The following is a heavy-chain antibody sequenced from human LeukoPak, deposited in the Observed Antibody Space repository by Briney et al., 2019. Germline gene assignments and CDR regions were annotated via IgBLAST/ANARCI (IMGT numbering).Heavy chain of an antibody. J-gene: IGHJ4*02. D-gene: IGHD6-19*01. Sequence: GGSLRLSCAASGFTFIAYAFHWVRQAPGKGLEYVSAISNNGEDTYYADSVKGRFIISRDNSKNTLYLQMGSLRAEDMAVYYCVRGGGVVAGTYDYWGQGTLVTVSS. CDR1: GFTFIAYA. CDR3: VRGGGVVAGTYDY. CDR2: ISNNGEDT. V-gene: IGHV3-64*02.